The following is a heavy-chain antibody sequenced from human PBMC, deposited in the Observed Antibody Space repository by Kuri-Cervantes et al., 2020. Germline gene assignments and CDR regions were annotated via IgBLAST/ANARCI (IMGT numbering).Heavy chain of an antibody. CDR3: ARDRGLLLLWFGESGNYYGMDV. D-gene: IGHD3-10*01. Sequence: SVKVSCKASGYTFTSYDINWVRQATGQGLEWMGWIIPIFGTANYAQKFQGRVTITADESTSTAYMELSSLRSEDTAVYYCARDRGLLLLWFGESGNYYGMDVWGQGTTVTVSS. CDR1: GYTFTSYD. J-gene: IGHJ6*02. V-gene: IGHV1-69*13. CDR2: IIPIFGTA.